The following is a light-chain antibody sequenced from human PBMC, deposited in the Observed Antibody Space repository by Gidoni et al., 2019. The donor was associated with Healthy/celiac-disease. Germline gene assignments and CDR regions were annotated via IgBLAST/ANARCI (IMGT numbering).Light chain of an antibody. CDR1: ALPKQY. V-gene: IGLV3-25*02. Sequence: SYELTQPPSVSVSPGQTARTTCSGDALPKQYAYWYQQKPGQAPVLVIYKDMERPSGIPERFSGSSSGTTVTLTISGVQAEDEAGYYCQSADSSGSVVFGGGTKLTVL. CDR2: KDM. CDR3: QSADSSGSVV. J-gene: IGLJ2*01.